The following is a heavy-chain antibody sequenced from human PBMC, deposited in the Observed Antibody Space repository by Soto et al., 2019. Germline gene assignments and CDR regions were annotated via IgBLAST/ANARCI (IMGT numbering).Heavy chain of an antibody. CDR3: VKGHATYYDSSGYSQPHFDY. J-gene: IGHJ4*02. CDR2: IYTGGTT. Sequence: PGGSLRLSCAASGFSVYDNYMSWVRQAPGKGLEWVSVIYTGGTTYYAGSVQGRFTISRDNSKNTLYLQMSSLRAEDTAVYYCVKGHATYYDSSGYSQPHFDYWGQGTLVTVS. V-gene: IGHV3-66*01. D-gene: IGHD3-22*01. CDR1: GFSVYDNY.